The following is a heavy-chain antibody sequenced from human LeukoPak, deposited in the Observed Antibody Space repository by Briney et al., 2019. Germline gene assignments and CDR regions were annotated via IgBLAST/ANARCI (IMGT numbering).Heavy chain of an antibody. J-gene: IGHJ4*02. D-gene: IGHD6-19*01. CDR1: GFTFSNYA. CDR2: TSESGDNT. CDR3: AKFRAVAGIDY. V-gene: IGHV3-23*01. Sequence: GGSLRLSCAASGFTFSNYAMSWVRQAPGKGLEWVSGTSESGDNTYYADSVEGRLTISRDNSKYTLYLQMNSLRAEDTAVYFCAKFRAVAGIDYWGQGTLVTVSS.